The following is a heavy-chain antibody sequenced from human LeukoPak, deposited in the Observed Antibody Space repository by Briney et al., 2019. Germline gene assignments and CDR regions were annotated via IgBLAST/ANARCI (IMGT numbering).Heavy chain of an antibody. Sequence: SETLSLTCTVSGGSISGYYWSWIRQPPGKGLEWIGYIYYSGSTNYNPSLKSRVTISVDTSKNQFSLKLSSVTAADTAVYYCARAGDDILTGWYYFDYWGQGTLVTVSS. CDR1: GGSISGYY. CDR2: IYYSGST. D-gene: IGHD3-9*01. V-gene: IGHV4-59*01. J-gene: IGHJ4*02. CDR3: ARAGDDILTGWYYFDY.